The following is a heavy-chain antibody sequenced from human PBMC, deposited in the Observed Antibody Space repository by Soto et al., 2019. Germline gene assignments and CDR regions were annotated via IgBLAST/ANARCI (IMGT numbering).Heavy chain of an antibody. V-gene: IGHV4-34*01. Sequence: QVQLQQWGAGLLKPSETLSLTCAVYGGSFSGYYWSWIRQPPGKGLEWIGEINHSGSTNYNPSLKSRVTIPVDTSKIRSSLKLSSVTAADTAVYYCARGGSRITMVRGVTSLDYWGQGTLVTVSS. CDR2: INHSGST. J-gene: IGHJ4*02. CDR1: GGSFSGYY. D-gene: IGHD3-10*01. CDR3: ARGGSRITMVRGVTSLDY.